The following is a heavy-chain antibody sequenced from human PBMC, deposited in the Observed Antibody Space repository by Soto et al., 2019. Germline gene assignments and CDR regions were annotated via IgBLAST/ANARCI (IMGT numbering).Heavy chain of an antibody. Sequence: GGSLRLSCAASGFTFSSYWMSWVRQAPGKGLEWVANIKQDGSEKYYVDSVKGRFTISRDNAKNSLYLQMNSLRAEDTAVYYWARGGYCSGGSCYHDAFDIWGQGKMVTVSS. D-gene: IGHD2-15*01. CDR3: ARGGYCSGGSCYHDAFDI. J-gene: IGHJ3*02. CDR1: GFTFSSYW. CDR2: IKQDGSEK. V-gene: IGHV3-7*01.